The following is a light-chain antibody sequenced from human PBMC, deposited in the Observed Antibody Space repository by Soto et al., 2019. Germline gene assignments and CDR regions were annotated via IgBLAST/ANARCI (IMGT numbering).Light chain of an antibody. Sequence: QSALTQPASVSGSLGQSITISCTGSSSDVGGYNYVSWYQQHPGKAPKLMIYEVNNRPSGVSNRFSGSKSGNTASLTISELQAEDEADYYCSSFTSSSTQVLGGGTKVTVL. CDR1: SSDVGGYNY. V-gene: IGLV2-14*01. CDR3: SSFTSSSTQV. CDR2: EVN. J-gene: IGLJ3*02.